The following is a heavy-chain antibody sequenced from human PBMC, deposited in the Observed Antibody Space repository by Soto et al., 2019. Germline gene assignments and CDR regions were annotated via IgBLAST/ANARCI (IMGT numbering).Heavy chain of an antibody. CDR2: ISNSGST. J-gene: IGHJ4*02. CDR1: GGHVTSDDHY. V-gene: IGHV4-30-4*01. CDR3: ATESGSTYGYFDY. Sequence: SETLYLACTVSGGHVTSDDHYWSWIRQSPGKGLEWIGYISNSGSTGYNPSLKTRLSMSVDRSKNQFTLRLTSVTAADTAVYFCATESGSTYGYFDYWGQGTQVTGSS. D-gene: IGHD4-17*01.